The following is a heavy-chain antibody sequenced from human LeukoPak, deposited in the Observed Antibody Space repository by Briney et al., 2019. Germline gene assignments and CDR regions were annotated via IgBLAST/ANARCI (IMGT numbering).Heavy chain of an antibody. CDR2: LYYSGRT. V-gene: IGHV4-39*01. D-gene: IGHD3-9*01. Sequence: SETLSLTCTVSGGSISSSSYYWGWIRQPPGKGLEWIGSLYYSGRTYYNPSLKSRVTISVDTSKNQFSLKLSSVTAADTAVYYCARNNDILTGYGFHPWGQGTLVTVSS. CDR3: ARNNDILTGYGFHP. J-gene: IGHJ5*02. CDR1: GGSISSSSYY.